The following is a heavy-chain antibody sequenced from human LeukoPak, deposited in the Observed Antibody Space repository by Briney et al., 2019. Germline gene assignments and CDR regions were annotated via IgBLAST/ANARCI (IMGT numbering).Heavy chain of an antibody. V-gene: IGHV3-23*01. CDR2: ISGSGGST. J-gene: IGHJ6*02. Sequence: GGSLRLSCEVSGFSVSDYAMSWVRQAPGKGLEWVSAISGSGGSTYYADSVKGRFTISRDNSKNTLYLQMNSLRAEDTAVYYCAKAVPYDSSGYYRRGGMDVWGQGTTVTVSS. CDR1: GFSVSDYA. D-gene: IGHD3-22*01. CDR3: AKAVPYDSSGYYRRGGMDV.